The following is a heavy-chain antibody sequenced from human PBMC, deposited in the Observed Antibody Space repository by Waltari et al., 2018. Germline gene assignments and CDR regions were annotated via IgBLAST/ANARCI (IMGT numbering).Heavy chain of an antibody. CDR1: GGSISSGGYY. D-gene: IGHD3-10*01. CDR2: IYYSGST. Sequence: QVQLQESGPGLVKPSQTLSLTCTVSGGSISSGGYYWSWTRQHPGKGLEWIGYIYYSGSTSYHPSLNSRVTISVDTSKNQFSRKLSSVTAADTAVYYCAREEVPPGWFDPWGQGTLVTVSS. J-gene: IGHJ5*02. V-gene: IGHV4-31*03. CDR3: AREEVPPGWFDP.